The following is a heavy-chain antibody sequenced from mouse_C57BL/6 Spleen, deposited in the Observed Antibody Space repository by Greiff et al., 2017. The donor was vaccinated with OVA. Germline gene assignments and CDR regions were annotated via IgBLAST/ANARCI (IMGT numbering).Heavy chain of an antibody. Sequence: VQLQQSGGGLVQPGGSLKLSCAASGIDFSRYWMSWVRRAPGKGLEWIGEINPDSSTINYAPSLKDKFIISRDNAKNTLYLQMSKVRSEDTALYYCARQDYYGNPFAYWGQGTLVTVSA. CDR3: ARQDYYGNPFAY. CDR1: GIDFSRYW. J-gene: IGHJ3*01. CDR2: INPDSSTI. D-gene: IGHD2-1*01. V-gene: IGHV4-1*01.